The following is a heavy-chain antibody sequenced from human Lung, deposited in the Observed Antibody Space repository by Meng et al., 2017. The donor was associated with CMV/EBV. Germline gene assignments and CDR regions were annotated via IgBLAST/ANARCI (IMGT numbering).Heavy chain of an antibody. V-gene: IGHV4-38-2*02. D-gene: IGHD2-2*01. CDR3: VRHIIVVPARGYGVDV. J-gene: IGHJ6*02. CDR1: GHSISSGKF. CDR2: VYDSGTT. Sequence: SETLSLXXTVSGHSISSGKFWGWIRQPPGKGLEWIGVYDSGTTYYNPSLKSRVAISVDTSETQFSLKLSAVTAADTAVYYCVRHIIVVPARGYGVDVWGHGTXVTVSS.